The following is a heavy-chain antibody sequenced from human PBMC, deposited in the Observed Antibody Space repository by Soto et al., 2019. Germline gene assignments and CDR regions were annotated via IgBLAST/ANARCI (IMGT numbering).Heavy chain of an antibody. CDR3: AKGGLTYGSGSYYFDH. Sequence: GGSLRLSCAASGFTFSSYGMHWVRQAPGKGLEWVAVISYDGSNKYYADSVKGRFTISRDNSKSTLYLQMNSLRAEDTAVYYCAKGGLTYGSGSYYFDHWGQGTLVTVSS. CDR2: ISYDGSNK. D-gene: IGHD3-10*01. J-gene: IGHJ4*02. V-gene: IGHV3-30*18. CDR1: GFTFSSYG.